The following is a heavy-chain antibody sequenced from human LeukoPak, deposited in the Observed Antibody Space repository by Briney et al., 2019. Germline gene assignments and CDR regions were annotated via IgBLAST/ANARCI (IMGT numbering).Heavy chain of an antibody. CDR2: ITSSGGGT. CDR3: ASNYCSGGSCYSESNY. V-gene: IGHV3-23*01. J-gene: IGHJ4*02. Sequence: GSLRLSCATSGLTFSNYAMSWVRQAPGKGLEWVSTITSSGGGTYYADSVKGRFTISRDNSKNSLYLQMNSLRAEDTAVYYCASNYCSGGSCYSESNYWGQGTLVTVSS. CDR1: GLTFSNYA. D-gene: IGHD2-15*01.